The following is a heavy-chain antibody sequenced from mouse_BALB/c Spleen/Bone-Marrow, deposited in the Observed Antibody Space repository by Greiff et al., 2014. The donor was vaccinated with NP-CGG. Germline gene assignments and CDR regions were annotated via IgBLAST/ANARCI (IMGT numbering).Heavy chain of an antibody. CDR2: ISTGSSTI. CDR3: TRSDGAMDY. D-gene: IGHD2-3*01. CDR1: GFTFSSFG. Sequence: VQLQQPGGGLVQPGGSRKLSCAASGFTFSSFGMHWVRQAPEKGLEWVAYISTGSSTIYYADTVKGRFTISRDNPKNTLFLQMTSLRSEDTAMYYCTRSDGAMDYWGQGTSVTVSS. V-gene: IGHV5-17*02. J-gene: IGHJ4*01.